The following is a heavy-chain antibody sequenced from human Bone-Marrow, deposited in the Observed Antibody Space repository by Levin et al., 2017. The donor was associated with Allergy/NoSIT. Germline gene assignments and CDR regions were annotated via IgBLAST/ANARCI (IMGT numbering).Heavy chain of an antibody. J-gene: IGHJ1*01. Sequence: GGSLRLSCAASGFTFRNIWMHWVRQVPGKGLMWVSRVSPDGSSRSYADSVKGRFSVSRDNANKTLYLQMDNLKTEDTAVYYCARVGLDSRAWSAEYFQHWGQGTPVTVSS. V-gene: IGHV3-74*01. CDR3: ARVGLDSRAWSAEYFQH. CDR2: VSPDGSSR. D-gene: IGHD3-22*01. CDR1: GFTFRNIW.